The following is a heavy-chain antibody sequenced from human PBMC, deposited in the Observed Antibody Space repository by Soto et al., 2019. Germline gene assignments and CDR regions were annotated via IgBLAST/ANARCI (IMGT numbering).Heavy chain of an antibody. D-gene: IGHD2-2*01. CDR2: ISAYNGNT. V-gene: IGHV1-18*01. Sequence: ASVKVSCKASGYTFTSYGISWVRQAPGQGLEWMGWISAYNGNTNYAQKLQGRVTMTTDTSTSTAYMELGSLRSDDTAVYYCARDIGYCSSTSCYDPYYYGMDVWGQGTTVTVSS. J-gene: IGHJ6*02. CDR3: ARDIGYCSSTSCYDPYYYGMDV. CDR1: GYTFTSYG.